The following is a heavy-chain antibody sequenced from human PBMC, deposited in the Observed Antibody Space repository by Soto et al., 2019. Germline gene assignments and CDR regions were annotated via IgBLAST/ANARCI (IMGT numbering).Heavy chain of an antibody. CDR2: IYHSGST. CDR3: ARLDSSGPNWGYFDY. J-gene: IGHJ4*02. Sequence: SETLSLTCAVSGYSISSGYYWCWIRQPPGKGLEWIGSIYHSGSTYYNPSLKSRVTISVDTSKNQFSLKLSSVTAADTAVYYCARLDSSGPNWGYFDYWGQGTLVTVSS. V-gene: IGHV4-38-2*01. CDR1: GYSISSGYY. D-gene: IGHD3-22*01.